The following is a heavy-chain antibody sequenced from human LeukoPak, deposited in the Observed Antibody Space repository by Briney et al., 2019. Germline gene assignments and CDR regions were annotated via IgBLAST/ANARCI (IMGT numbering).Heavy chain of an antibody. D-gene: IGHD3-10*01. CDR1: GFTFSNYW. V-gene: IGHV3-7*03. CDR2: VKQDGSEE. Sequence: GGSLRLSCAASGFTFSNYWMSWVRQAPGKGLEWVANVKQDGSEEYYVDSVKGRFTISRDNAKSSLFLQMSSLRAEDTAVYYCAKDQVVGKTLGGVWFGVYYFDYWGQGTLVTVSS. J-gene: IGHJ4*02. CDR3: AKDQVVGKTLGGVWFGVYYFDY.